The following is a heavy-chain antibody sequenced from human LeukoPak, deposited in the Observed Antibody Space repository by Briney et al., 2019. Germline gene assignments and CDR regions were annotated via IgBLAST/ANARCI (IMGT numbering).Heavy chain of an antibody. D-gene: IGHD3-22*01. J-gene: IGHJ3*02. CDR1: GFTFDDYA. CDR2: ISWNSGSI. Sequence: GGSLRLSCAASGFTFDDYAMHWVRQAPGKGLEWVSSISWNSGSIGYADSVKGRFTISRDNAKNSLYLQMNSLRAEDTALYYCARRYSPYYYDSSGYYSDAFDIWGQGTMVTVSS. CDR3: ARRYSPYYYDSSGYYSDAFDI. V-gene: IGHV3-9*01.